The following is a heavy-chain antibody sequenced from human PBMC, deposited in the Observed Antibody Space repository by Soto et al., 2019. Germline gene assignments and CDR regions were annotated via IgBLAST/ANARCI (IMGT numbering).Heavy chain of an antibody. D-gene: IGHD3-3*01. CDR3: ARVSRSGYYPKY. J-gene: IGHJ4*02. CDR1: GFTFSRYA. Sequence: EVQLLQSGGGLVQPGGSLRLSCAASGFTFSRYAMSWVRQAPGKGLDWVSSLTGSGGNTYYADSVKGRFTISRDNSKNTLYLQMSSLRAEDTAVYYCARVSRSGYYPKYWGQGTLVTVSS. CDR2: LTGSGGNT. V-gene: IGHV3-23*01.